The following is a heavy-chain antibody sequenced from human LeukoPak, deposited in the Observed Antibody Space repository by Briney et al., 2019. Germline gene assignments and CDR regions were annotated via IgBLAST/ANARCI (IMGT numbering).Heavy chain of an antibody. J-gene: IGHJ6*03. Sequence: SETLSLTCTVSGGSISSYYWSWIRQPAGKGLEWIGRIYTSGSTNYNPSLKSRVTMSVDTSKNQFSLKLSSVTAADTAVYYCARSLLGFGGEPGFLLSSYYYYYMDVWGKGTTVTISS. CDR1: GGSISSYY. V-gene: IGHV4-4*07. CDR2: IYTSGST. D-gene: IGHD3-3*01. CDR3: ARSLLGFGGEPGFLLSSYYYYYMDV.